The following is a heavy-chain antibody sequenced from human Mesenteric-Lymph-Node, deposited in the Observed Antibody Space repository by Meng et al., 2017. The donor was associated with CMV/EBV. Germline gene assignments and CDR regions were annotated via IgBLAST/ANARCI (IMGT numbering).Heavy chain of an antibody. Sequence: GGSLRLSCAASGFTFSSYWMSWVRQAPGKGLEWVANIKQDGSEKYYVDSVKGRFTISRDNAKNSLYLQMNSLRAEDTAVYYCAKHISISGVVIMGAFDIWGQGTMVTVSS. D-gene: IGHD3-3*01. J-gene: IGHJ3*02. CDR1: GFTFSSYW. CDR3: AKHISISGVVIMGAFDI. CDR2: IKQDGSEK. V-gene: IGHV3-7*01.